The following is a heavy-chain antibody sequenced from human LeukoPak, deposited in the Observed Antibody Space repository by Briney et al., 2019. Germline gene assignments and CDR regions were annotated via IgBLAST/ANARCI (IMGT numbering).Heavy chain of an antibody. Sequence: GGSLRLSCAASGFTFSSYWMSWVRQAPGKGLEWVANIKQDGSEKYYVDSVKGRSTISRDNAKNSLYLQMNSLRAEDTAVYYCARARNPNSSPYYYYYMDVWGKGTTVTVSS. J-gene: IGHJ6*03. CDR3: ARARNPNSSPYYYYYMDV. CDR1: GFTFSSYW. D-gene: IGHD6-13*01. V-gene: IGHV3-7*01. CDR2: IKQDGSEK.